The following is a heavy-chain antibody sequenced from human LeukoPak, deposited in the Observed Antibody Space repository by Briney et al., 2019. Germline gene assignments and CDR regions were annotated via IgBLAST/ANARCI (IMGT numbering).Heavy chain of an antibody. D-gene: IGHD3-16*02. V-gene: IGHV4-59*08. CDR2: VYNTKYT. CDR1: SGSMNDYY. Sequence: SDTLSLTCSVGSGSMNDYYWNWVRQPQGKGLEWIGRVYNTKYTEYNPSLKSRVSISVDSSKNQFSLRLNSVTAADTAVYFCARRVSLYAGFDIWGLGTLVTVSS. J-gene: IGHJ3*02. CDR3: ARRVSLYAGFDI.